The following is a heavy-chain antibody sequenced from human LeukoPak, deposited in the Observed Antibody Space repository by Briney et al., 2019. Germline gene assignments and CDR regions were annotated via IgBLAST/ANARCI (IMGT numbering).Heavy chain of an antibody. CDR1: GFTFITYD. CDR3: AKDVYDYIWGNEYFHH. D-gene: IGHD3-16*01. V-gene: IGHV3-30*02. J-gene: IGHJ1*01. CDR2: IRHDGSDT. Sequence: AGGSLRLSCAASGFTFITYDMHWLRQAPGKGLEWVTFIRHDGSDTHYADSVRGRFTISRDNSENTLYLQMNNLRPEDTAVYYCAKDVYDYIWGNEYFHHWGQGTLVIVPS.